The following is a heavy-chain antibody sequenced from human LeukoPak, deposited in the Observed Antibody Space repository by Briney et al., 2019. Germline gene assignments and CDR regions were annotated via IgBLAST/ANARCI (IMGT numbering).Heavy chain of an antibody. V-gene: IGHV4-34*01. J-gene: IGHJ4*02. CDR2: INHGGST. CDR1: GGSLSGHY. CDR3: ASHRGDTYGPYDY. D-gene: IGHD5-18*01. Sequence: KPSETLSLTCAVYGGSLSGHYWSWIRQPPGKGLEWIGEINHGGSTNYNPSLKSRVTISVDTSNNQFSLRVNSVTAADTATYYCASHRGDTYGPYDYWGQGTLVTVSS.